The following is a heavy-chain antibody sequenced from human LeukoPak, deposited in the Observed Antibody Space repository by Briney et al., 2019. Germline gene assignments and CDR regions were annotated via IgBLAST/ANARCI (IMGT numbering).Heavy chain of an antibody. CDR1: GSTFTSYD. CDR2: MNPDSGNT. Sequence: GASVKVSCKASGSTFTSYDINWVRQATGQGLEWMGWMNPDSGNTGYAQKFQGRVTMTRNTSLSTAYMELSSLRSEDTAVYYCARWSTEKHDYWGQGTLVTVSS. CDR3: ARWSTEKHDY. V-gene: IGHV1-8*01. J-gene: IGHJ4*02. D-gene: IGHD3-3*01.